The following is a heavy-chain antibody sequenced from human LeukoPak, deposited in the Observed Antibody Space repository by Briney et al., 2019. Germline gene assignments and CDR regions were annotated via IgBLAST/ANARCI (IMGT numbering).Heavy chain of an antibody. CDR3: ARERAVGATTSWFDP. J-gene: IGHJ5*02. CDR2: INAGNGNT. V-gene: IGHV1-3*01. CDR1: GYTFTTYA. D-gene: IGHD1-26*01. Sequence: ASVKVSCKASGYTFTTYAMHWVRQAPGQRLKWMGWINAGNGNTKYSQKFQGRVTITRDTSANTAYMELSGLRSEDTAVYYCARERAVGATTSWFDPWGQGTLVTVSS.